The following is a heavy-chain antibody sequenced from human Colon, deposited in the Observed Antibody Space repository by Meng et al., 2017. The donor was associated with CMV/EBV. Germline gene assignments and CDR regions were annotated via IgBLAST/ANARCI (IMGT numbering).Heavy chain of an antibody. CDR3: ARDWYPGDRRGSFDY. D-gene: IGHD3-22*01. Sequence: QVQLGQCGAEVKKAGASVKVSCKASEYTFTGYYMHWVRQAPGQGLEWMGWINPNSGGTNYAQKFQGRVTMTRDTSITTAYMELSRLRSDDTAVYYCARDWYPGDRRGSFDYWGQGTLVTVSS. CDR2: INPNSGGT. J-gene: IGHJ4*02. V-gene: IGHV1-2*02. CDR1: EYTFTGYY.